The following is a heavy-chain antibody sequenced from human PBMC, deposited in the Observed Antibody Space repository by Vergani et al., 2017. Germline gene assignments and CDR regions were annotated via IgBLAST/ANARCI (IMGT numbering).Heavy chain of an antibody. CDR3: ARGTLGYNWNQRALDY. V-gene: IGHV3-33*03. CDR1: GFTFSSHG. D-gene: IGHD1-20*01. J-gene: IGHJ4*02. Sequence: QVQLVESEGGVVQPGRSLTLSCVASGFTFSSHGMHWVRQAPGKGLEWVAVIWYDGSNKYYGDSMKGRFTVSRDSAKNSLYLQMNSLRAEDTAVYYCARGTLGYNWNQRALDYWGQGTLVTVSS. CDR2: IWYDGSNK.